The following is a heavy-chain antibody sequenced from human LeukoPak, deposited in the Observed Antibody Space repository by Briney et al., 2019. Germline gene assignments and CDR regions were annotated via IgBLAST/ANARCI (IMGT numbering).Heavy chain of an antibody. CDR3: ARSSELLWFGELSYWFNP. Sequence: GGSLRLSCAASGFTFSDYYMSWIRQAPGKGLEWVSYISSSGNTIYYADSVKGRFTISRDNAKNSLYLQMNSLRAEDTAVYYCARSSELLWFGELSYWFNPWGQGTLVTVSS. CDR2: ISSSGNTI. CDR1: GFTFSDYY. J-gene: IGHJ5*02. V-gene: IGHV3-11*04. D-gene: IGHD3-10*01.